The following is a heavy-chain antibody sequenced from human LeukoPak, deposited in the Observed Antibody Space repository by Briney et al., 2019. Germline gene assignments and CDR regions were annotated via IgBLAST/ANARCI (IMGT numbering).Heavy chain of an antibody. CDR3: AGAEDIVVVGVLYFDY. V-gene: IGHV3-21*01. CDR1: GFTFSSYS. D-gene: IGHD2-2*01. Sequence: PGGSLRLSCAASGFTFSSYSMNWVRQAPGKGLEWVSSISSSSSYIYYADSVKGRFTISRDNAKNSLCLQMNSLRAEDTAVYYCAGAEDIVVVGVLYFDYWGQGTLVTVSS. J-gene: IGHJ4*02. CDR2: ISSSSSYI.